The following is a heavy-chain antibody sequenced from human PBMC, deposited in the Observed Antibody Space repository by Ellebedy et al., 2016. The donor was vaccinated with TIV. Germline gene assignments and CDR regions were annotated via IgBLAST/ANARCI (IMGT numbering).Heavy chain of an antibody. Sequence: GESLKISXAASGFTFSSYAMSWVRQAPGKGLEWVSAISGSGGSTYYADSVKGRFTISRDNSKNTLYLQMNSLRAEDTAVYYCAKGSGSYYQRQRPSIPHFRVWGQGTTVTVSS. CDR1: GFTFSSYA. J-gene: IGHJ6*02. CDR3: AKGSGSYYQRQRPSIPHFRV. V-gene: IGHV3-23*01. CDR2: ISGSGGST. D-gene: IGHD3-10*01.